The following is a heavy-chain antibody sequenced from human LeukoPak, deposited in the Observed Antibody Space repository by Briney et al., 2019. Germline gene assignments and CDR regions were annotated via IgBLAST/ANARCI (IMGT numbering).Heavy chain of an antibody. D-gene: IGHD6-19*01. CDR1: GFTFRSYA. V-gene: IGHV3-23*01. CDR2: ISGSGVTT. J-gene: IGHJ6*03. CDR3: AKGGEWLFSSPYSSSYRAV. Sequence: GGSLRLSCAASGFTFRSYAMSWVRQAPGKGLEWVSVISGSGVTTYYADSVKGRFTISRDNSKNTLYLQMNSLRAEDTAVYYCAKGGEWLFSSPYSSSYRAVGGKGTTVTISS.